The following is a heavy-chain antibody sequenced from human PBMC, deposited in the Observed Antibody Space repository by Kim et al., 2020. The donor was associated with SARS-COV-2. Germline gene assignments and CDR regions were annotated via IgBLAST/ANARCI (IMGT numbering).Heavy chain of an antibody. CDR1: GFTFSNYA. V-gene: IGHV3-23*01. D-gene: IGHD1-26*01. CDR2: ISGCGGSK. J-gene: IGHJ4*02. CDR3: AKSSYSSASGASDY. Sequence: GGSLRLSCLASGFTFSNYAMSWVRQAPGKGLEWVSGISGCGGSKYYTDSVEGRFIISRDNSKNTLYLQMSSLRAEDSALYFCAKSSYSSASGASDYWGQGTLVTVSS.